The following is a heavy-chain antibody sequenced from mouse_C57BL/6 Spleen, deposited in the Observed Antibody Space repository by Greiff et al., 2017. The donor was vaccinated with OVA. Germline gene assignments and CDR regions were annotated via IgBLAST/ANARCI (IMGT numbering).Heavy chain of an antibody. V-gene: IGHV5-6*01. CDR3: ARSYYGSSYDYAMDY. CDR1: GFTFSSYG. Sequence: EVQLQQSGGDLVKPGGSLKLSCAASGFTFSSYGMSWVRQTPDKRLEWVATISSGGSYTYYPDSVKGRFTISRDNAKNTLYLQMSSLKSEDTAMYYCARSYYGSSYDYAMDYWGQGTSVTVSS. CDR2: ISSGGSYT. D-gene: IGHD1-1*01. J-gene: IGHJ4*01.